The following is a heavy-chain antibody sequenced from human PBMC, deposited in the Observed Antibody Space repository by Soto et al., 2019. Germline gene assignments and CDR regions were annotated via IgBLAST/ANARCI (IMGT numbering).Heavy chain of an antibody. V-gene: IGHV1-69*06. J-gene: IGHJ5*02. CDR3: AAVYLVATEIVYDSSVCLDH. CDR2: IIPIFSTA. CDR1: GCTCTSNA. D-gene: IGHD5-12*01. Sequence: SVKVSCKASGCTCTSNAISWVRQAPGQGLEWMGGIIPIFSTANYAQKFQGRVTFTADKSTSTAYMELSSLRSEDTAVYYCAAVYLVATEIVYDSSVCLDHWGQGTLVTVSS.